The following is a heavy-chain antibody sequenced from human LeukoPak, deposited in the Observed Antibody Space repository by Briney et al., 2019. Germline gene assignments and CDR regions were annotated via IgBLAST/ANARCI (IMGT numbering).Heavy chain of an antibody. J-gene: IGHJ4*02. CDR2: INHSGST. D-gene: IGHD6-13*01. V-gene: IGHV4-34*01. CDR1: GGSFSGYY. CDR3: ATRIGNSSSWTLYYFDY. Sequence: SETLSLTCAVYGGSFSGYYWSWIRQPPGKGLGWIGEINHSGSTNYNPSLKSRVTISVDTSKNQFSLKLSSVTAADTAVYYCATRIGNSSSWTLYYFDYWGQGTLVTVSS.